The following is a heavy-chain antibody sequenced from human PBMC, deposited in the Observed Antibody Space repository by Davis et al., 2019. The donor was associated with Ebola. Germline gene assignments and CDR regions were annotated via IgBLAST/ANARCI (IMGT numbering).Heavy chain of an antibody. CDR3: AREMIIRTGPGFDY. D-gene: IGHD3-22*01. J-gene: IGHJ4*02. V-gene: IGHV3-7*01. CDR1: EFSFSYFW. Sequence: GESLKISCAASEFSFSYFWMSWVRHAPGKGLEWVANINQDGGEKNYVDSVKVRFTISRDNAKNSLYLQMNSLRVEDTAVYYCAREMIIRTGPGFDYWGQGIQLTVSS. CDR2: INQDGGEK.